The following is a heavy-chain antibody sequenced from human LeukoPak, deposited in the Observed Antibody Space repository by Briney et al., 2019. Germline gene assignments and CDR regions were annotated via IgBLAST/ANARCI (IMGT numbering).Heavy chain of an antibody. CDR2: ISYDGSNK. J-gene: IGHJ4*02. D-gene: IGHD5-18*01. V-gene: IGHV3-30*18. Sequence: PGGSLRLSCAASGFTFSSYGMHWVRQAPGKGLEWVAVISYDGSNKYYADSVKGRFTTSRDNSKNTLYLQMNSLRAEDTAVYYCAKDLRGYSYGSFLDYWGQGTLVTVSS. CDR3: AKDLRGYSYGSFLDY. CDR1: GFTFSSYG.